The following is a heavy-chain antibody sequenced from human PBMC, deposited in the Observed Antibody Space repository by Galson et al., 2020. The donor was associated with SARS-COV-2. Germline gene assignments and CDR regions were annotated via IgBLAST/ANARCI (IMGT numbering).Heavy chain of an antibody. CDR2: NSWSSGRI. V-gene: IGHV3-9*01. J-gene: IGHJ4*02. Sequence: SLKISCAASGFTFDDYDMHWVRQAPGKGLELVSGNSWSSGRIGYADSVKGRFTISRDNAKNSLYLQMNSLRTEDTALYYCANLDVGWGQGTLVTVSS. D-gene: IGHD3-16*01. CDR3: ANLDVG. CDR1: GFTFDDYD.